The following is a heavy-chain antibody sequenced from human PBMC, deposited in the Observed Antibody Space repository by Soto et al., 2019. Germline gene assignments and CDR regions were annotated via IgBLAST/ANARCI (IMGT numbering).Heavy chain of an antibody. Sequence: PGGSLRLSCAASGFTFSSYWMSWVRQAPGKGLEWVANIKQDGSEKYYVDSVKGRFTISRDNAKNSLFLQMNSLRAEDTAVYYCARDTYFYGSGSYGPWGQGTLVTVSS. J-gene: IGHJ5*02. V-gene: IGHV3-7*01. CDR1: GFTFSSYW. CDR3: ARDTYFYGSGSYGP. CDR2: IKQDGSEK. D-gene: IGHD3-10*01.